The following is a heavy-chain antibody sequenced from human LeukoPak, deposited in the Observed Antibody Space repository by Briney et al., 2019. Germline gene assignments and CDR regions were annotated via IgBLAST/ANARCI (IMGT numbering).Heavy chain of an antibody. CDR2: IYYSGST. Sequence: SETLSLTCTVSGGSISSYYWSWLRQPPGKGLEWIGYIYYSGSTNYNPSLKSRVTISVDTSKNQFSLKLSSVTAADTAVYYCARHRDFWSGRDAFDIWGQGTMVTVSS. CDR1: GGSISSYY. CDR3: ARHRDFWSGRDAFDI. D-gene: IGHD3-3*01. V-gene: IGHV4-59*08. J-gene: IGHJ3*02.